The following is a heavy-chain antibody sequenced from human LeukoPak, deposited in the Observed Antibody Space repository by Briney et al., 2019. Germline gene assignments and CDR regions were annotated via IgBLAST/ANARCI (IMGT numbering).Heavy chain of an antibody. Sequence: ASVKISCKASGYTFTGYYMHWVRQAPGQGLEWMGRINPNSGGTNYAQKFQGRVTITRDTSISTAYMELSRLRSDDTAVYYCARVGAIKYFDYWGQGTLVTVSS. CDR3: ARVGAIKYFDY. D-gene: IGHD1-26*01. J-gene: IGHJ4*02. CDR2: INPNSGGT. CDR1: GYTFTGYY. V-gene: IGHV1-2*02.